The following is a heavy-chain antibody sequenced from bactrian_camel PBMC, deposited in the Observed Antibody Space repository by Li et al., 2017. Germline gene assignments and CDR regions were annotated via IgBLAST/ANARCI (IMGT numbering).Heavy chain of an antibody. CDR1: EFTFSNYW. J-gene: IGHJ4*01. CDR3: ATGGAYCSRGLCYRSEYDD. Sequence: HVQLVESGGGLVQPGGSLRLSCAASEFTFSNYWVYWVRQTPGKGLEWVSTIRSGGGTTVYADSVKGRFTISRDNAKNTVYVELNDLKIEDTGMYYCATGGAYCSRGLCYRSEYDDWGQGTQVTVS. V-gene: IGHV3S1*01. CDR2: IRSGGGTT. D-gene: IGHD1*01.